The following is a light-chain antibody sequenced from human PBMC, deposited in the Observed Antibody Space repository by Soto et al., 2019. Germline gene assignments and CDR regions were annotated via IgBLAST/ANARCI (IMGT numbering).Light chain of an antibody. J-gene: IGKJ1*01. Sequence: EIVLTQSPGTLSLSPGERATLSCRASQSVSSNYCAWYQQKPGQAPRLLIYGASSRATGIPDRFSGSGSGTDFTLTISRLEPEDFAVYYCQRYGTSTTFGQGTKVDIK. CDR1: QSVSSNY. V-gene: IGKV3-20*01. CDR2: GAS. CDR3: QRYGTSTT.